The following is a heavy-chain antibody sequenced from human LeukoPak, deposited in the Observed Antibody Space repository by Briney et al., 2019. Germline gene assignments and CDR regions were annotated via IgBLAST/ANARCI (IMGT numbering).Heavy chain of an antibody. CDR3: ARFSVVVAGYDY. D-gene: IGHD6-19*01. CDR2: ISTDGSTT. CDR1: GFTFSNYW. V-gene: IGHV3-74*01. J-gene: IGHJ4*02. Sequence: GGSLRLSCAASGFTFSNYWMHWVRQAPGKGLVWVSRISTDGSTTTYADSVKGRFTISRDNAKNTLYLQMNSLRAEDTAVYYCARFSVVVAGYDYWGQGTLAAVSS.